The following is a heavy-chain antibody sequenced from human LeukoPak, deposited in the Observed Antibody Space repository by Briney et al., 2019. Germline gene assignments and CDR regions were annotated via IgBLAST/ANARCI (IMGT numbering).Heavy chain of an antibody. J-gene: IGHJ4*02. V-gene: IGHV1-46*01. CDR2: LNPKTGTT. Sequence: GASVKISCKASGFTLTSYYFFWVRLAPGQGLEWMGILNPKTGTTGYAQKFQGRVSMTRDTSTSTVYMELSSLRSEDSAIYYCVRDQRRIEVAGYYSDYWGQGTLVTASA. D-gene: IGHD6-19*01. CDR1: GFTLTSYY. CDR3: VRDQRRIEVAGYYSDY.